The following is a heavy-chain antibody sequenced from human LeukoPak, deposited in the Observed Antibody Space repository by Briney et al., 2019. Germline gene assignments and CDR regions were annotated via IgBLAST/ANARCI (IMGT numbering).Heavy chain of an antibody. J-gene: IGHJ4*02. V-gene: IGHV1-2*02. CDR1: GGTFSSYA. CDR3: ARDWGDTAMVQPYDY. CDR2: INPNSGGT. Sequence: ALVKVSCKASGGTFSSYAISWVRQAPGQGLEWMGWINPNSGGTNYAQKFQGRVTMTRDTSISTAYMELSRLRADDTAVYYCARDWGDTAMVQPYDYWGQGTLVTVSS. D-gene: IGHD5-18*01.